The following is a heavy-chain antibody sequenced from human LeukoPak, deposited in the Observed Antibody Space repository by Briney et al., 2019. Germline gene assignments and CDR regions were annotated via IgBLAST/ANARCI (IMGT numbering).Heavy chain of an antibody. CDR2: ISWNSGSI. V-gene: IGHV3-9*01. CDR3: AKAFDY. J-gene: IGHJ4*02. CDR1: GFTFDDYA. Sequence: QPGRSLRLSCAASGFTFDDYAMPWVRQAPGKGLEWVSGISWNSGSIGYADSVQGRFTISRDNAKNSLYLQMNSLRAEDTALYYCAKAFDYWGQGTLVTVSS.